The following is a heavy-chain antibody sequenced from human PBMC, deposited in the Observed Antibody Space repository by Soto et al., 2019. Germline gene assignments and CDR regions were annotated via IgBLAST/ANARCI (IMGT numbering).Heavy chain of an antibody. J-gene: IGHJ4*02. CDR1: GFTFSSYS. Sequence: GGSLRLSCAASGFTFSSYSMNWVRQAPGKGLEWVSSISSSSSYIYYADSVKGRFTISRDNAKNSLYLQMNSLRAEDTAVYYCGRDPYSGSSPPYFDYWGQGTLVTVSS. V-gene: IGHV3-21*01. D-gene: IGHD1-26*01. CDR2: ISSSSSYI. CDR3: GRDPYSGSSPPYFDY.